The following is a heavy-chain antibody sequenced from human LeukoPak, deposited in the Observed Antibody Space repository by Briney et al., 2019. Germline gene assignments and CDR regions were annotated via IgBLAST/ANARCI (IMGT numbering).Heavy chain of an antibody. D-gene: IGHD3-10*01. Sequence: GGSLRLSCAASGFTFSSYAMHWVRQAPGKGLEWVAVISYDGSNKYYADSVKGRFTISRDNSKNTLYLQMNSLRAEDTAVYYCARDQGGTGSGSRRWGNYYYYMDVWGKGTTVTVSS. V-gene: IGHV3-30*01. CDR2: ISYDGSNK. CDR3: ARDQGGTGSGSRRWGNYYYYMDV. CDR1: GFTFSSYA. J-gene: IGHJ6*03.